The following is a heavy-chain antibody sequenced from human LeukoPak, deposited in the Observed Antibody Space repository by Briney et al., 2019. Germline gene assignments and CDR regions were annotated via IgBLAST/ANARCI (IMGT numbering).Heavy chain of an antibody. V-gene: IGHV4-4*02. CDR1: GGSISSSNW. CDR3: ARGGRFLEWYYYYGMDV. J-gene: IGHJ6*02. Sequence: SGTLSLTCAVSGGSISSSNWWSWVRQPPGKGLEWVGEIYHSGSTNYNPSLKSRVTISVDTSKNPFSLKLSSVTAADTAVYYCARGGRFLEWYYYYGMDVWGQGTTVTVSS. D-gene: IGHD3-3*01. CDR2: IYHSGST.